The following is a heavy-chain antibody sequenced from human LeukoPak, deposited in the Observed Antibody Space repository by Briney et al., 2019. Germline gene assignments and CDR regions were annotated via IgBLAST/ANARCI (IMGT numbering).Heavy chain of an antibody. Sequence: QPGGSLRLSCAASGFTFSSYGMNWVRQAPGKGLEWVSGISASAGNTYYADSVKGRSTISRDNSKNTLSLQMDSLRAEETAVYYCAKVGGGSSSEIWGQGTMVTVSS. D-gene: IGHD1-26*01. CDR3: AKVGGGSSSEI. J-gene: IGHJ3*02. CDR1: GFTFSSYG. CDR2: ISASAGNT. V-gene: IGHV3-23*01.